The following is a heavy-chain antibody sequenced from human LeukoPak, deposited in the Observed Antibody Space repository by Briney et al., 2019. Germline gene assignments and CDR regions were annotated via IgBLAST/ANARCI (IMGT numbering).Heavy chain of an antibody. CDR2: MNAGNGNT. CDR3: ARGRGTSGSNRDFYYYYYMDV. J-gene: IGHJ6*03. Sequence: ASVKVSCKASGYIFTDYAIHWLRQAPGQRPEWMGWMNAGNGNTKYSQKFQGRITLTRDTSATTAYMELSSLRHDDMALYYCARGRGTSGSNRDFYYYYYMDVGGKGTTVTVSS. D-gene: IGHD2-15*01. CDR1: GYIFTDYA. V-gene: IGHV1-3*01.